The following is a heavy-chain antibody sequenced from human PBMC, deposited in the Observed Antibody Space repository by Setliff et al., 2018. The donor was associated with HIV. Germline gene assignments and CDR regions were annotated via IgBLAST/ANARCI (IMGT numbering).Heavy chain of an antibody. V-gene: IGHV4-39*07. J-gene: IGHJ4*02. D-gene: IGHD3-22*01. CDR1: GGYISGSSHY. Sequence: SETLSLTCTVSGGYISGSSHYWGWIRQPPGKGLEWIGSMYYSGSTNYNPSLKSRVTMSVDTSKNQFSLKLSSVTAADTAVYYCARGGGYDRSGYYPFEYWGQGTPVTVSS. CDR3: ARGGGYDRSGYYPFEY. CDR2: MYYSGST.